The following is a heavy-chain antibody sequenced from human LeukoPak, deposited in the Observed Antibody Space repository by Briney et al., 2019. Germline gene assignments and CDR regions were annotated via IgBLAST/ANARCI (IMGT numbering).Heavy chain of an antibody. CDR2: IWYDGSNK. J-gene: IGHJ5*02. CDR3: ARVGLRFLQRSWFDP. V-gene: IGHV3-33*01. Sequence: GGSLRLSCAASGFTFSSYGTHWVRQAPGKGLEWVAVIWYDGSNKYYADSVKGRFTISRDNSKNTLYLQMNSLRAEDTAVYYCARVGLRFLQRSWFDPWGQGTLVTVSS. CDR1: GFTFSSYG. D-gene: IGHD3-3*01.